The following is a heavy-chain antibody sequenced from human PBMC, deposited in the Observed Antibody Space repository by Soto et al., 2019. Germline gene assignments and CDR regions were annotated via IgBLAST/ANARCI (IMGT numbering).Heavy chain of an antibody. CDR2: ISYDGSNK. CDR3: AKGPAIGAFDY. CDR1: GFTCSSYG. J-gene: IGHJ4*02. V-gene: IGHV3-30*18. Sequence: QVQLVESGGGVVQPGRSLRLSCAASGFTCSSYGMHWVRQAPGKGLEWVAVISYDGSNKYYADSVKGRFTISRDNSKNTLYLQMNSLRAEDTAMYYCAKGPAIGAFDYWGQGTLVTVSS. D-gene: IGHD3-16*01.